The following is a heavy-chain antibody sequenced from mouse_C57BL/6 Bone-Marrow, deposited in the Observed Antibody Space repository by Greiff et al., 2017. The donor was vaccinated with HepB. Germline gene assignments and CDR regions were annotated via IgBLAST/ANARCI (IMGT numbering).Heavy chain of an antibody. J-gene: IGHJ4*01. CDR2: INPSTGGT. D-gene: IGHD4-1*01. CDR1: GYSFTGYY. CDR3: AREELGRMDY. V-gene: IGHV1-42*01. Sequence: EVQLQQSGPELVKPGASVKISCKASGYSFTGYYMNWVKQSPEKSLEWIGEINPSTGGTTYNQKFKAKATLTVDKSSSTAYMQLKSLTSEDSAVYYCAREELGRMDYWGQGTSVTVSS.